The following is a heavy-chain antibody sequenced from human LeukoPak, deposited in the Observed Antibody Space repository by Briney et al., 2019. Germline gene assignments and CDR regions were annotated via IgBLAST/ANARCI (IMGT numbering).Heavy chain of an antibody. V-gene: IGHV3-74*01. Sequence: PGGSLRLSCAASGFTFSKYWMLWVRHAPGKGLESVSRIITDGTVTTYADSVKGRFTVSRDNADNTMFLQMNSVRDEDTAVYYCATKQWLAPPPDSWGQGTPVTVSS. J-gene: IGHJ4*02. CDR3: ATKQWLAPPPDS. CDR2: IITDGTVT. D-gene: IGHD6-19*01. CDR1: GFTFSKYW.